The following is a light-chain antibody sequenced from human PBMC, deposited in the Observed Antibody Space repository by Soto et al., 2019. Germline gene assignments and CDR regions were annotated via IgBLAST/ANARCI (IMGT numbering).Light chain of an antibody. CDR3: HQYYSFPPWS. V-gene: IGKV1-8*01. CDR2: SAS. CDR1: QSVSGY. Sequence: AIQMTQSPASVSASPGDRVTITCRASQSVSGYLAWYQQKPGGAPKLLIYSASTLQSGVPSRFSGSGFGTYFTLAISGLQSEDFATYYCHQYYSFPPWSFGQGTKVEIQ. J-gene: IGKJ1*01.